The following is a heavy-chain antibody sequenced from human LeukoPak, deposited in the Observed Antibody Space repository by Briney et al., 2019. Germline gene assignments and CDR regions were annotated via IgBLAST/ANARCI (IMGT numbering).Heavy chain of an antibody. Sequence: ASVKASCKASGYTFTGYYMHWVRQAPGQGPEWMGWINPNSGGTNYAQKFQGRVTMTRDTSISTAYMELSRLRSDDTAVYYCARGDYYDSSGYSLYAFDIWGQGTMVTVSS. CDR2: INPNSGGT. CDR1: GYTFTGYY. D-gene: IGHD3-22*01. CDR3: ARGDYYDSSGYSLYAFDI. J-gene: IGHJ3*02. V-gene: IGHV1-2*02.